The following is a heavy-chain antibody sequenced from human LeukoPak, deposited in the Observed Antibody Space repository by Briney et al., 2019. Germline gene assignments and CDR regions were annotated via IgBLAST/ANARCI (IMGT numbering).Heavy chain of an antibody. D-gene: IGHD2-2*01. CDR3: AKDGGYCGSTSCYDAFDI. J-gene: IGHJ3*02. V-gene: IGHV3-30-3*01. CDR2: ISYDGSNK. Sequence: AGGSLRLSCAASGFTFSSYAMHWVRQAPGKGLEWVAVISYDGSNKYYADSVKGRFTISRDNSKNTLYLQMNSLRAEDTALYYCAKDGGYCGSTSCYDAFDIWGQGTMVTVSS. CDR1: GFTFSSYA.